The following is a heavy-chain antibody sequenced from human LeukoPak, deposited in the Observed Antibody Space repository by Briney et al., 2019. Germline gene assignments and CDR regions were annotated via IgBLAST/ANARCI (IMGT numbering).Heavy chain of an antibody. CDR3: ARHRYYYDSSGYYYQP. Sequence: SETLSLTCTVSGGSISAYYWSWIRQSPGKGLEWIGYIHYSGSTNYNPSLKSRVTISVNTSKNQFSLRLSSVTAADTAVYYCARHRYYYDSSGYYYQPWGQGTLVTVSS. J-gene: IGHJ5*02. D-gene: IGHD3-22*01. CDR1: GGSISAYY. CDR2: IHYSGST. V-gene: IGHV4-59*01.